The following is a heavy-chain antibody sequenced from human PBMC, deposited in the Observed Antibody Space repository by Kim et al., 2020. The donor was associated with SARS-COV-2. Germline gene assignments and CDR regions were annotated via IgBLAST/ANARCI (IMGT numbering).Heavy chain of an antibody. V-gene: IGHV3-23*01. J-gene: IGHJ6*02. CDR3: AKVDEAVPRYYYGRDV. D-gene: IGHD2-15*01. Sequence: SVKGRFTTARDNSKNTLDLQMNSLRAEDTAGYYCAKVDEAVPRYYYGRDVWGQGTTVTVSS.